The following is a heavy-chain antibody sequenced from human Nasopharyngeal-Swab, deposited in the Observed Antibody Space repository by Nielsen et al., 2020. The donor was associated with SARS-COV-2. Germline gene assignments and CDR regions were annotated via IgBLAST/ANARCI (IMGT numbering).Heavy chain of an antibody. V-gene: IGHV3-23*01. CDR1: GGSISSGDYY. Sequence: ETLSLTCTVSGGSISSGDYYWSWVRQAPGKGLEWVSAISGSGGSTYYADSVKGRFTISRDNSKNTLYLQMNSLRAEDTAVYYCAKDVLSGWFDYWGQGTLVTVSS. CDR3: AKDVLSGWFDY. J-gene: IGHJ4*02. D-gene: IGHD6-19*01. CDR2: ISGSGGST.